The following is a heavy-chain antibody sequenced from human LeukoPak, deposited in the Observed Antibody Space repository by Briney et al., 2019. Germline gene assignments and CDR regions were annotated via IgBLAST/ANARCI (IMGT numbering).Heavy chain of an antibody. CDR1: GGTFSSYA. Sequence: SVKVSCKASGGTFSSYAISWVRQAPGQGLEWMGGIIPIFGTANYAQKFQGRVTITTDESTSTAYMELSSLRSEDTAVYYCARTTHDYDFWGGYSHYYYYYYMDVWGKGTTVTVSS. CDR2: IIPIFGTA. D-gene: IGHD3-3*01. V-gene: IGHV1-69*05. J-gene: IGHJ6*03. CDR3: ARTTHDYDFWGGYSHYYYYYYMDV.